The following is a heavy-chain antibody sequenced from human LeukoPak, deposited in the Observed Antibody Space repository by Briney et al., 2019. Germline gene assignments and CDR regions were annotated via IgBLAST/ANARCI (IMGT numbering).Heavy chain of an antibody. CDR3: ARDRHYYDILTGSYSDAFDI. J-gene: IGHJ3*02. CDR1: GGSFSGYY. Sequence: SETLSLTCAVYGGSFSGYYWSWIRQPPGKGLEWIGEINHSGSTNYNPSLRSRVTISVDTSKNQFSLKLSSVTAADTAVYYCARDRHYYDILTGSYSDAFDIWGQGTMVTVSS. D-gene: IGHD3-9*01. V-gene: IGHV4-34*01. CDR2: INHSGST.